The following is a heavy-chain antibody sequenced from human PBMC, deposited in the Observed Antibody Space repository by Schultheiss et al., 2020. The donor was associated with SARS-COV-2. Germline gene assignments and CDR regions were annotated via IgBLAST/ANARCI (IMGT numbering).Heavy chain of an antibody. D-gene: IGHD3-10*01. CDR3: ARDNWAGGLGY. CDR1: GVTFSSYG. Sequence: GSLRLSCAVSGVTFSSYGMHWVRQSPGKGLEWVAFIWYDGSKTYYADSVKGRFTISRDNSKDTLYLQMNSMRDEDTAVYYCARDNWAGGLGYWGQGTLVTVSS. J-gene: IGHJ4*02. CDR2: IWYDGSKT. V-gene: IGHV3-33*01.